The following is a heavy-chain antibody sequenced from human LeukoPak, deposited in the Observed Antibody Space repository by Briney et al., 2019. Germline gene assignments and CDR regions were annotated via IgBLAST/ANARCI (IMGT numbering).Heavy chain of an antibody. CDR3: AKFEGATIPGWFNDY. CDR1: GVTFSSYG. D-gene: IGHD6-19*01. J-gene: IGHJ4*02. Sequence: GGSLRLSCAASGVTFSSYGMHWVRQAPGKGLEWVSTIDKTTYPTFYADSVKGRFTISRDNSKNTLYLQMNSLRTEDTAVYFCAKFEGATIPGWFNDYWGQGILVTVSS. CDR2: IDKTTYPT. V-gene: IGHV3-23*05.